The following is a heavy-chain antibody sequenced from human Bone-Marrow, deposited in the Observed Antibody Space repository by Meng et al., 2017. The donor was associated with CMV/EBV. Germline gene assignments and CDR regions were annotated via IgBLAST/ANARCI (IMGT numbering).Heavy chain of an antibody. CDR3: ARAQGGREDYYDSSGYFDY. V-gene: IGHV1-46*01. J-gene: IGHJ4*02. Sequence: ASVKVSCKASGYTFTSYYMHWVRQAPGQGLEWMGIINPSGGSTSYAQKFQGRVTMTRDTSTSTVYMELSSLRSEDTAVYYCARAQGGREDYYDSSGYFDYWGQGTLVPVSS. CDR2: INPSGGST. D-gene: IGHD3-22*01. CDR1: GYTFTSYY.